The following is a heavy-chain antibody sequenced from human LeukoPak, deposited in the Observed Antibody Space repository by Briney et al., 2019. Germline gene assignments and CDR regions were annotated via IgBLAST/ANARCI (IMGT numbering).Heavy chain of an antibody. D-gene: IGHD6-19*01. J-gene: IGHJ4*02. CDR3: ARVFSGWYFDY. Sequence: GGSLRLSCAASGSTFSSYGMHRVRQAPGKGLEWVAVIWYDGSNKYYADSVKGRFTISRDNSKNTLYLQMNSLRAEDTAVYYCARVFSGWYFDYWGQGTLVTVSS. CDR2: IWYDGSNK. CDR1: GSTFSSYG. V-gene: IGHV3-33*01.